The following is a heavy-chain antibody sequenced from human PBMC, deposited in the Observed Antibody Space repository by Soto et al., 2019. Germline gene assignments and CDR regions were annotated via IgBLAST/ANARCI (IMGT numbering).Heavy chain of an antibody. CDR2: IIPIFGTA. Sequence: SVKVSCKASGGTFSSYAISWVRQAPGQGLEWMGGIIPIFGTANYAQKFQGRVTITADESTSTAYMELSSLRSEDTAVYYCARGHVDTAMVPFDYCGPGTMVTVSS. CDR1: GGTFSSYA. D-gene: IGHD5-18*01. J-gene: IGHJ4*02. CDR3: ARGHVDTAMVPFDY. V-gene: IGHV1-69*13.